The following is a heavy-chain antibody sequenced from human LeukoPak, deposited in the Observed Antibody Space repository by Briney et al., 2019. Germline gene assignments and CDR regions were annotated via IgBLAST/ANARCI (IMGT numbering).Heavy chain of an antibody. Sequence: ASVKVSCKASGYTFTGYFMHWVRQAPGQRLEWMGWINPNSGGTNYAQKFQGRVTMARDTSISTAYMELSRLRSDDTAVYYCARALPAAGPTFDYWGQGTLVTVSS. CDR1: GYTFTGYF. CDR2: INPNSGGT. J-gene: IGHJ4*02. D-gene: IGHD6-13*01. V-gene: IGHV1-2*02. CDR3: ARALPAAGPTFDY.